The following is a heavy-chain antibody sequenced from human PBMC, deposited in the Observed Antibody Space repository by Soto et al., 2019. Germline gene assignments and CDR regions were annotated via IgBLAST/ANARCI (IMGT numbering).Heavy chain of an antibody. CDR1: GFTFSSYG. CDR3: ARAFDIPHDAFDI. CDR2: IWYDGSNK. V-gene: IGHV3-33*01. Sequence: GGSLRLSCAASGFTFSSYGMHWVRQAPGKGLEWVAVIWYDGSNKYYADSVKGRFTTSRDNSKNTLYLQMNSLRAEDTAVYYCARAFDIPHDAFDIWGQGTMVTVSS. J-gene: IGHJ3*02. D-gene: IGHD3-9*01.